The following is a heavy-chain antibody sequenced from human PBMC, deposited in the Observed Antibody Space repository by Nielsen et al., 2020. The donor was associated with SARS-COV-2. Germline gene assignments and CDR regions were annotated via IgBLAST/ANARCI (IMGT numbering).Heavy chain of an antibody. CDR2: INSDGSRT. J-gene: IGHJ4*02. CDR3: AAAPSGDYGGY. Sequence: GGSLRLSCAASGFIFSNYWMHWVRQAPGKGLVWVSRINSDGSRTSHADSVKGRFTISRDNSKNTVYLQMNSLRAEDTAVYYCAAAPSGDYGGYWGQGTLVTVSS. D-gene: IGHD4-23*01. CDR1: GFIFSNYW. V-gene: IGHV3-74*01.